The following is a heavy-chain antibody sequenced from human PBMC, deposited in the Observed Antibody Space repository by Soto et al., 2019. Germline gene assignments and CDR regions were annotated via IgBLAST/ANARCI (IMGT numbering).Heavy chain of an antibody. V-gene: IGHV1-69*12. J-gene: IGHJ4*02. CDR1: GGTFISYA. CDR3: ARARSETYYSGSSGCYFDY. Sequence: QVQLVQSGAEVKKPGSSVKVSCKASGGTFISYAISWVRQAPRQGLEWMGGIIPIFDTPNYAQKFQGRVTITADESPSTTYMELSGLRSEDTAMYYCARARSETYYSGSSGCYFDYWGQGTLVTVSS. CDR2: IIPIFDTP. D-gene: IGHD3-22*01.